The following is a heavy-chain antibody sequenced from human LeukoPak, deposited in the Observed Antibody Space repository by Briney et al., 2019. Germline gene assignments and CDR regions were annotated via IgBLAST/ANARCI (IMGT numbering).Heavy chain of an antibody. D-gene: IGHD3-10*02. J-gene: IGHJ6*04. Sequence: QPGGSLRLSCVASGFTFSNYWMHWVRQAPGKGLEWVAFIRHDGSNKYYADSVKGRFTISRDNAKNSLYLQMNSLRAEDTAVYYCAELGITMIGGVWGKGTTVTISS. CDR3: AELGITMIGGV. CDR2: IRHDGSNK. CDR1: GFTFSNYW. V-gene: IGHV3-30*02.